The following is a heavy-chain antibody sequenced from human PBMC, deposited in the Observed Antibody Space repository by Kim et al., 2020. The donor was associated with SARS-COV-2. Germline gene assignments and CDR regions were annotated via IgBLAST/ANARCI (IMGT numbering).Heavy chain of an antibody. CDR2: T. Sequence: TDYADFGKGRLTISRDNTNNSLYLQMDSLRAEDTAVYYCARGHHWFDPWGQGTLVTVSP. V-gene: IGHV3-11*06. J-gene: IGHJ5*02. CDR3: ARGHHWFDP.